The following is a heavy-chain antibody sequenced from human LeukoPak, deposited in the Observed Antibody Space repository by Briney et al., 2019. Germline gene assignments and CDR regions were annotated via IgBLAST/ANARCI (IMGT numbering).Heavy chain of an antibody. CDR3: AKDPTTLFGYFDYFDY. CDR2: ISGSDGST. J-gene: IGHJ4*02. CDR1: GFTFSSYA. D-gene: IGHD3-9*01. V-gene: IGHV3-23*01. Sequence: GGSLRLSCAASGFTFSSYAMSWVRQAPGQGLEWISAISGSDGSTYYADSVKGRFTISRDNSKNTLYLQMNSLRAEDTAVYYCAKDPTTLFGYFDYFDYWGQGTLVTVSS.